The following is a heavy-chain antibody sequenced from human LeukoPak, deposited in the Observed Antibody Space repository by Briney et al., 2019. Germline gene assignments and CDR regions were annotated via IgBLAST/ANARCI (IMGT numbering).Heavy chain of an antibody. V-gene: IGHV3-9*01. CDR3: AKDIYSTAPPGYYFDY. CDR2: ISWNSGSI. CDR1: GFTFDDYA. J-gene: IGHJ4*02. D-gene: IGHD1-14*01. Sequence: GGSLRLSCAASGFTFDDYAMHWVRQAPGKGLEWVSGISWNSGSIGYADSVKGRFTISRGNAKNSLYLQMNSLRAEDTALYYCAKDIYSTAPPGYYFDYWGQGTLVTVSS.